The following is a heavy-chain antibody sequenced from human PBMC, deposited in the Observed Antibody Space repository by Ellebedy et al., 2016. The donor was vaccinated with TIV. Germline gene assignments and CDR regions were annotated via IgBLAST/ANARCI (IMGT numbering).Heavy chain of an antibody. V-gene: IGHV3-30-3*01. CDR3: ARYGAGSGLDY. Sequence: PGGSLRLSCAASRSTFYRNAMHWVRRAPGTGLEWLAVISSDGNNKFYADSVKGRFTVSRDNSKTTLFVEMTSLRVEDTGVYYCARYGAGSGLDYWGQGTLVTVSS. CDR2: ISSDGNNK. CDR1: RSTFYRNA. D-gene: IGHD3-10*01. J-gene: IGHJ4*02.